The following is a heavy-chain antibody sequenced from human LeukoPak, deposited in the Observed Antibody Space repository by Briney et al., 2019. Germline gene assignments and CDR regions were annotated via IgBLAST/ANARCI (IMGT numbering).Heavy chain of an antibody. V-gene: IGHV1-2*02. Sequence: GASVKVSCKASGYTFTGYYMHWVRQAPGQGLEWMGWINPNSGGTNYAQKFQGRVTMTRDTSISTAYMELSRLRSDGTAVYYCARESNWNDGDYYYYYYMDVWGKGTTVTISS. CDR3: ARESNWNDGDYYYYYYMDV. CDR1: GYTFTGYY. J-gene: IGHJ6*03. CDR2: INPNSGGT. D-gene: IGHD1-1*01.